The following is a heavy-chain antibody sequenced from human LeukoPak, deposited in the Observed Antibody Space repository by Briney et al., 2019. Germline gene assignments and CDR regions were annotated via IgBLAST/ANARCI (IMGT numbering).Heavy chain of an antibody. Sequence: GGSLRLSCSASGFTFSDYDMNWVRQAPGQGLEWVSSISYLSSHVYYGDSVKGRFSISRDNAKNSLYLQMNSLGAEDTAIYYCGRAFPPLRTSSAGDLWGQGILVTVSS. J-gene: IGHJ4*02. CDR3: GRAFPPLRTSSAGDL. D-gene: IGHD3-16*01. CDR2: ISYLSSHV. CDR1: GFTFSDYD. V-gene: IGHV3-21*01.